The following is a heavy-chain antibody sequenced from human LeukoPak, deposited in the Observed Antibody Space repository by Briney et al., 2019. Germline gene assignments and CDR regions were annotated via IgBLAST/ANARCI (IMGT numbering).Heavy chain of an antibody. CDR3: ATAPNSGLSLDVY. CDR1: GFTFSAYW. V-gene: IGHV3-7*01. D-gene: IGHD3/OR15-3a*01. Sequence: GGSLRLSCAASGFTFSAYWMTWVRQAPGKGLEWVARIRGDGNEKNYVDSVKGRFTISRDNAKNSLALQMNSLRAEDTAVYYCATAPNSGLSLDVYWGQGTLVTVSS. CDR2: IRGDGNEK. J-gene: IGHJ4*02.